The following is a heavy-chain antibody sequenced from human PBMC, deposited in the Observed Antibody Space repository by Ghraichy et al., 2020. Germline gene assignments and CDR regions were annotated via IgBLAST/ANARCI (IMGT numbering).Heavy chain of an antibody. Sequence: SLKVSCVASRFTFTSYLMSWVRQTPGKGLEWVATINQDGSEKYYVDSVKGRFTISRDNAKNSLYLQINSLRAEDTAVYYCARDGGLSWFDPWGQGTLVTVSS. CDR3: ARDGGLSWFDP. CDR1: RFTFTSYL. V-gene: IGHV3-7*03. D-gene: IGHD3-16*01. J-gene: IGHJ5*02. CDR2: INQDGSEK.